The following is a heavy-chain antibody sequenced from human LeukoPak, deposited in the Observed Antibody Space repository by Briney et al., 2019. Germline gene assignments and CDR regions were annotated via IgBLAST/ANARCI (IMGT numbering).Heavy chain of an antibody. J-gene: IGHJ6*02. V-gene: IGHV7-4-1*02. D-gene: IGHD3-10*01. CDR1: GYTFTSYA. CDR2: INTNTGSP. Sequence: ASVKVSCKASGYTFTSYAMNWVRQAPGQGLEWMGWINTNTGSPTYAQGFTGRFVFSLDTSVSTAYLQISSLKAEDTAVYYCARELSMVPGYGMDVWGQGTTVTVSS. CDR3: ARELSMVPGYGMDV.